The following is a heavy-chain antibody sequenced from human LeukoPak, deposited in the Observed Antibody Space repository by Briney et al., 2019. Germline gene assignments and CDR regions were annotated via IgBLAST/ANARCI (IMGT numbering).Heavy chain of an antibody. CDR3: ARVPKIDYCSSTSCYNWFDP. J-gene: IGHJ5*02. V-gene: IGHV1-18*01. D-gene: IGHD2-2*01. Sequence: GASVKVSCKASGYTFTSYGISWVRQAPGQGLEWMGWISAYNGNTNYAQKLQGRVTMTTDTSTSTAYMELRSLRSDDTAVYYCARVPKIDYCSSTSCYNWFDPWGQGTLVTVSS. CDR1: GYTFTSYG. CDR2: ISAYNGNT.